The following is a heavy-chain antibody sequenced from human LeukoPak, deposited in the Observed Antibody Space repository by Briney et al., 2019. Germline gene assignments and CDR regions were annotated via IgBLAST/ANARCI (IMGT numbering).Heavy chain of an antibody. Sequence: GGSLRLSCEASGFTFSRYRMNWVRQAPGKGLEWVSSISSSRSYIYYADSVKGRFTISRDNAKNSLYLQMNNLRSEDTAVYYCTRAPNEHYEILTCYYRCYGIDVWGQGTTVTGSS. J-gene: IGHJ6*02. D-gene: IGHD3-9*01. CDR1: GFTFSRYR. V-gene: IGHV3-21*01. CDR2: ISSSRSYI. CDR3: TRAPNEHYEILTCYYRCYGIDV.